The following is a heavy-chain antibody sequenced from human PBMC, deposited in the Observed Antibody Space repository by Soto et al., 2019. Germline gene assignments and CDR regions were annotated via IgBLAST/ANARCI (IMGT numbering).Heavy chain of an antibody. CDR2: INPSGGST. V-gene: IGHV1-46*01. J-gene: IGHJ3*02. D-gene: IGHD3-22*01. CDR1: GYTFTSYY. CDR3: ARAKNPYYYDSSGYYFQAHGFDI. Sequence: ASVKVSCKASGYTFTSYYMHWVRQAPGQGLEWMGIINPSGGSTSYAQKFQGRVTMTRDTSTSTVYMELSSLRSEDTAVYYCARAKNPYYYDSSGYYFQAHGFDIWGQGIMVTVSS.